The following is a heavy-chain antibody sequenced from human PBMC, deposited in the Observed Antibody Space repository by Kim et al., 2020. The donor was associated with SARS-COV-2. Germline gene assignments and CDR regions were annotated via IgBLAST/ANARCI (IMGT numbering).Heavy chain of an antibody. J-gene: IGHJ4*01. CDR3: ARALRPYYYDSSGYFDY. V-gene: IGHV3-33*05. CDR2: ISYDGSNK. CDR1: GFTFSSYG. Sequence: GGSLRLSCAVSGFTFSSYGMHWVRQAPGKGLEWVAVISYDGSNKYYADSVKGRFTISRDNSKNTLYLQMNSLRAEDTAVYYYARALRPYYYDSSGYFDY. D-gene: IGHD3-22*01.